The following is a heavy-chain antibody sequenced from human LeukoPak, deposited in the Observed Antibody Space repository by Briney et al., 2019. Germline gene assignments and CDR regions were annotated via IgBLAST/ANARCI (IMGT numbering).Heavy chain of an antibody. CDR3: AREGPDYDYVWGSYREPDAFDI. Sequence: PGGSLRLSCAVSGFTFSSSGMSWVRQAPGKGLEWLSYISNSGSTIYYADSVKGRFTTSRDNAKDSLYLQMNSLRAEDTALYYCAREGPDYDYVWGSYREPDAFDIWGQGTMVTVSS. CDR2: ISNSGSTI. CDR1: GFTFSSSG. D-gene: IGHD3-16*02. J-gene: IGHJ3*02. V-gene: IGHV3-48*04.